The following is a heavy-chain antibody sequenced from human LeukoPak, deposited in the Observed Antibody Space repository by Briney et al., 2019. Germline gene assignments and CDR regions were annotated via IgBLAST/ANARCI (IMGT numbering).Heavy chain of an antibody. J-gene: IGHJ4*02. V-gene: IGHV3-30*18. CDR2: ISYDGSNK. D-gene: IGHD3-22*01. CDR3: AKAGNYYDSSGYFS. Sequence: GGSLRLSCAASGFNFNDYGMSWVRQAQGKGWEGVAFISYDGSNKYYADSVKGRFTISRDNSKNTLYLQMNSLRAEDTAVYYCAKAGNYYDSSGYFSWGQGTLVTVSS. CDR1: GFNFNDYG.